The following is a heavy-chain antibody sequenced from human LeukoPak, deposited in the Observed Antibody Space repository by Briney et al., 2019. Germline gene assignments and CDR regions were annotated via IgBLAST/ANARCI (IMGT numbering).Heavy chain of an antibody. V-gene: IGHV3-43*01. CDR3: AKEMVVAAALDY. Sequence: GGSLRLSCEASGLSFGDYTMHWVRQAPGKGLEWVSLISWDGGTTYYADSVKGRFTISRDNSKNSLYLQMNSLRTEDTALYYCAKEMVVAAALDYWGQGTRVTVSS. CDR1: GLSFGDYT. J-gene: IGHJ4*02. CDR2: ISWDGGTT. D-gene: IGHD2-15*01.